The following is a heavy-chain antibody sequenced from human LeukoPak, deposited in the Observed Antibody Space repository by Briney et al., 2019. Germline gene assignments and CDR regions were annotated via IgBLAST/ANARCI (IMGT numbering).Heavy chain of an antibody. CDR2: IYSSGST. J-gene: IGHJ6*03. V-gene: IGHV4-39*07. CDR3: ARGPLVRGVIRYYYYYYMDV. D-gene: IGHD3-10*01. CDR1: GGSISSSTYY. Sequence: SETLALTCTVSGGSISSSTYYWGWIRQPPGKGLEWIGTIYSSGSTYYNPSLKSRVTISVDASKNQFSLKLSSVTAADTAVYYCARGPLVRGVIRYYYYYYMDVWGKGTTVTVSS.